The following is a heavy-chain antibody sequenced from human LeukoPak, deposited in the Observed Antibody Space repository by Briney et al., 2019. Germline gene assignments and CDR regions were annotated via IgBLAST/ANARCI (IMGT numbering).Heavy chain of an antibody. CDR2: IKQDGSEK. CDR3: ARDTAGDY. Sequence: CIRQAPGKGLEWVANIKQDGSEKYYVDSVKGRFTISRDNAKNSLYLQMNSLRAEDTAVYYCARDTAGDYWGQGTLVTVSS. V-gene: IGHV3-7*01. D-gene: IGHD5-18*01. J-gene: IGHJ4*02.